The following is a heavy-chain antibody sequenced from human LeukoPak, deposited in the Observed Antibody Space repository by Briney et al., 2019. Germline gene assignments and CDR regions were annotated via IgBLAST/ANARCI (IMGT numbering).Heavy chain of an antibody. Sequence: SETLSLTCTVSGGSISSSSYYWGWIRQPPGKGLEWIGSISYSGSTYYNPSLKSRVTISVDTSKNQFSLKLSSVTAADTAVYYCARGFNRGSGSYDGDYWGQGTLVTVSS. D-gene: IGHD3-10*01. CDR3: ARGFNRGSGSYDGDY. J-gene: IGHJ4*02. CDR2: ISYSGST. V-gene: IGHV4-39*07. CDR1: GGSISSSSYY.